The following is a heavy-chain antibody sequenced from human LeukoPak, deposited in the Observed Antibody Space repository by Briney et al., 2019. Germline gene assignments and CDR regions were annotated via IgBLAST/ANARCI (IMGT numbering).Heavy chain of an antibody. D-gene: IGHD2/OR15-2a*01. CDR1: GYTFTNFY. J-gene: IGHJ3*02. CDR2: IIPSGGAS. V-gene: IGHV1-46*01. CDR3: ARGLIFAFDI. Sequence: ASVKVSCKASGYTFTNFYVHWVRQAPGQGLEWLGVIIPSGGASTYAQSFQGRVTMTRDTSSSTVYMELSSLRSEDTAVYYCARGLIFAFDIWGQGTMVTVSS.